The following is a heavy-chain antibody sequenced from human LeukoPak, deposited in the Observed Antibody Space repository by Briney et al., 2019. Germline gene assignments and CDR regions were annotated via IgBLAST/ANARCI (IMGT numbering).Heavy chain of an antibody. Sequence: GGSLRLSCTASGFTFSSYSMNWVRQAPGKGLEWVSSISSTSSVIFYADSEKGRFTISRDNAKNSLFLQMNSLRAEDTAVYYCARDRRSYSSSLPETVDYWGQGTLVTVSP. CDR1: GFTFSSYS. CDR2: ISSTSSVI. V-gene: IGHV3-21*01. CDR3: ARDRRSYSSSLPETVDY. J-gene: IGHJ4*02. D-gene: IGHD6-6*01.